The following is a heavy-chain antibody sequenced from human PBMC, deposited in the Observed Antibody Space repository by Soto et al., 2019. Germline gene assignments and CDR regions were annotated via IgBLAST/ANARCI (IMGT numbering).Heavy chain of an antibody. J-gene: IGHJ6*02. D-gene: IGHD4-17*01. Sequence: SETLSLTCAVSGGSISSSNWWGWVRQPPGKGLEWIGEIYHSGSTNCNPSLKSRVTISVDKSKNQFSLKLSSVTAADTAVYYCARVVQGDYRPNYYYYYGMDVWGQGTTVTVSS. CDR3: ARVVQGDYRPNYYYYYGMDV. CDR2: IYHSGST. CDR1: GGSISSSNW. V-gene: IGHV4-4*02.